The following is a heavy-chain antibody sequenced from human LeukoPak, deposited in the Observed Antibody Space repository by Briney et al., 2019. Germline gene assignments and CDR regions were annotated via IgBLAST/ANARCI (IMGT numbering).Heavy chain of an antibody. CDR2: IRSNGDTA. CDR3: AKGQELDDGVFDS. J-gene: IGHJ4*02. Sequence: GGSLRLSCAASGFTFSRIAMTWVRQAPRKGLEWVSTIRSNGDTAYNADSVRGRFAISRDNSKNALFLQMNSLRVEDTAIYYCAKGQELDDGVFDSWGQGTLVTVSS. CDR1: GFTFSRIA. D-gene: IGHD1-1*01. V-gene: IGHV3-23*01.